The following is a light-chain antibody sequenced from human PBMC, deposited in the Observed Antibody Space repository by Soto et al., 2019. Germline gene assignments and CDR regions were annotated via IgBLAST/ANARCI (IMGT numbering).Light chain of an antibody. CDR2: RAS. CDR1: RNIGTW. CDR3: QQYGSSPYT. Sequence: DTQMTQSPSTLSASVGDSVSITCRASRNIGTWLAWYQQKPGKAPNLLIYRASTLASGVPSRFSGSGSGTEFTLTISRLEPEDFAVYYCQQYGSSPYTFGQGTKLEIK. J-gene: IGKJ2*01. V-gene: IGKV1-5*03.